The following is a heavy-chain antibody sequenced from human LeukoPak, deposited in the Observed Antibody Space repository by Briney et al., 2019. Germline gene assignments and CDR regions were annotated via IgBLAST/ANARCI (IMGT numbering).Heavy chain of an antibody. CDR2: ISGSSSYI. D-gene: IGHD3-22*01. J-gene: IGHJ1*01. V-gene: IGHV3-21*04. Sequence: PGGSLRLSCAASGFTFSSYSMNWVRQAPGKGLEWVSSISGSSSYIYYADSVKGRFTISRDNAKNSLYLQMNSLRAEDTAVYYCAKVFVLYYYDSSGYFQHWGQGTLVTVSS. CDR1: GFTFSSYS. CDR3: AKVFVLYYYDSSGYFQH.